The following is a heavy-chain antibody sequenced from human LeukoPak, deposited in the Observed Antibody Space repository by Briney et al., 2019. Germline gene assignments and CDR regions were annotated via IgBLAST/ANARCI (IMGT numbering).Heavy chain of an antibody. CDR1: GSTFRSYA. CDR2: ISGSGGST. J-gene: IGHJ4*02. Sequence: PGGSLRHSCAASGSTFRSYAMSWVRQAPGKGLEWVSGISGSGGSTYYADSVKGRFTISRDNSKNTLYLQMNSLRAEDTAVYYCAYYDSSGCYQYSAYWGQGTLVTVSS. CDR3: AYYDSSGCYQYSAY. D-gene: IGHD3-22*01. V-gene: IGHV3-23*01.